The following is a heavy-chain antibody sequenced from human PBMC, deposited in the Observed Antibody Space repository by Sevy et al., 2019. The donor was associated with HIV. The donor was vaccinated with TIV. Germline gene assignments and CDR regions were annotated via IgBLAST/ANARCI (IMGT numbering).Heavy chain of an antibody. J-gene: IGHJ5*02. V-gene: IGHV3-23*01. CDR3: AKDDFGRLGES. D-gene: IGHD3-16*01. CDR2: LSGSGGST. Sequence: GGSLRLSCAASGFTFSSYAMSWVRRAPGKGLEWVSALSGSGGSTDYADSVKGRFTISRDNSKNTLYLQMNSLRAEDTAVHYCAKDDFGRLGESWGQGTLVTVSS. CDR1: GFTFSSYA.